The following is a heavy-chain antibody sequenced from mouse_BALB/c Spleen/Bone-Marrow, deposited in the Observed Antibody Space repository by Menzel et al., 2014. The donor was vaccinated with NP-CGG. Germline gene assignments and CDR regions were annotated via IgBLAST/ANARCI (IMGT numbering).Heavy chain of an antibody. Sequence: QVQLKESGPGLVSPSQLLTITCTVSGFSLTGYGVNWVRQPPGKGLEWLGMIWGDGSTDYNSALKSRLSISKDNSKSQVFLKMNSLQTYDTARYYCAREPTVVAGAWFAYWGQGTLVTVSA. CDR3: AREPTVVAGAWFAY. CDR1: GFSLTGYG. CDR2: IWGDGST. J-gene: IGHJ3*01. D-gene: IGHD1-1*01. V-gene: IGHV2-6-7*01.